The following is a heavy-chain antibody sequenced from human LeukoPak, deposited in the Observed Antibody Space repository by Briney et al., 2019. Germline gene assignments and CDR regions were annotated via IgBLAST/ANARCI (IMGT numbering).Heavy chain of an antibody. Sequence: PGGSLRLSCAASGFTFSDYYMSWIRQAPGKGLKWVSYISGSSGYTNYADSVKGRFTISRDNAKNPLYLQMNSLRAEDTAVYYCAGMITDYFDYWGQGTLVTVSS. CDR3: AGMITDYFDY. CDR1: GFTFSDYY. D-gene: IGHD3-16*01. J-gene: IGHJ4*02. V-gene: IGHV3-11*06. CDR2: ISGSSGYT.